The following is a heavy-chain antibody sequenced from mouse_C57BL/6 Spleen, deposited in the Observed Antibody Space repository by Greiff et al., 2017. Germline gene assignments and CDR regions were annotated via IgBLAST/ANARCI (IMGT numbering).Heavy chain of an antibody. CDR3: ARVAVVATDWYFDV. V-gene: IGHV1-82*01. CDR1: GYAFSSSW. CDR2: IYPGDGDT. J-gene: IGHJ1*03. D-gene: IGHD1-1*01. Sequence: QVQLKQSGPELVKPGASVKISCKASGYAFSSSWMNWVKQRPGQGLEWIGRIYPGDGDTNYNGKFKGKATLTADKSSSTAYMQRSSLTSEDSAVYFCARVAVVATDWYFDVWGTGTTGTVPS.